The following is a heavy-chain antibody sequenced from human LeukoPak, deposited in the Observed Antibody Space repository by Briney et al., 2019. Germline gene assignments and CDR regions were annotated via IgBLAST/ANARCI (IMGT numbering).Heavy chain of an antibody. D-gene: IGHD3-10*01. CDR2: ISWNSGSI. Sequence: PGGSLRLSCAASGFTFDDYAMHWVRHAPGKGLEWVSGISWNSGSIGYADSVKGRFTISRDNAKNSLYLQMISLRAEDTALYYCAKGSGSYSYYYGMDVWGQGTTVTVSS. CDR3: AKGSGSYSYYYGMDV. V-gene: IGHV3-9*01. CDR1: GFTFDDYA. J-gene: IGHJ6*02.